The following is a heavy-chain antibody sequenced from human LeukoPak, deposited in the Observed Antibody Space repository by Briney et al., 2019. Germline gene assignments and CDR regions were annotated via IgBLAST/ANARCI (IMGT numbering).Heavy chain of an antibody. J-gene: IGHJ4*02. Sequence: PGGSLRLSCAASGFTFSSYAMSWVRQAPGKGLEWVSYISSSGSTIYYADSVKGRFTISRDNAKNSLYLQMNSLRAEDTAVYYCASTDYYDSSGYNYWGQGTLVTVSS. CDR1: GFTFSSYA. CDR3: ASTDYYDSSGYNY. V-gene: IGHV3-48*04. CDR2: ISSSGSTI. D-gene: IGHD3-22*01.